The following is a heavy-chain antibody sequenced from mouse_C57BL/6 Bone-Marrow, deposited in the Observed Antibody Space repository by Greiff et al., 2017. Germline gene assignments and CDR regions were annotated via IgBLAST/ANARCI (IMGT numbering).Heavy chain of an antibody. J-gene: IGHJ2*01. CDR2: IFPGSGST. V-gene: IGHV1-75*01. D-gene: IGHD1-1*01. Sequence: QVQLQQSGPELVKPGASVKISCKASGYTFTDYYINWVKQRPGQGLEWIGWIFPGSGSTYYNEKFKGKATLTVDKSSSTAYMLLSSLTSEDSAVYFCARPHYYGSSLVDFDYWGQGTTLTVSS. CDR3: ARPHYYGSSLVDFDY. CDR1: GYTFTDYY.